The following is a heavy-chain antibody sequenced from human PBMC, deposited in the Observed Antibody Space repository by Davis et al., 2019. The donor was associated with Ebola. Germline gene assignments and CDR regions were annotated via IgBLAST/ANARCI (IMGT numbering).Heavy chain of an antibody. Sequence: SETLSPTCTVPGGSIRSYYSSWIRQPPGKGLEWIGEINHSGSTNYNPSLKSRVTISVDTSKNQFSLKLSSVTAADTAAYYCARALGYCRFDPWGQGTLVTVSS. CDR3: ARALGYCRFDP. D-gene: IGHD2-15*01. J-gene: IGHJ5*02. CDR2: INHSGST. V-gene: IGHV4-34*01. CDR1: GGSIRSYY.